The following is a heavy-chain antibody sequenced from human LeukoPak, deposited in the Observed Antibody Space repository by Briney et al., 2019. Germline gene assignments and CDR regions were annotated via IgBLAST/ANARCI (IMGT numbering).Heavy chain of an antibody. D-gene: IGHD3-10*01. Sequence: PGRSLRLSCAASGFTFSSYGMHWVRQAPGKGLEWVAVIWYDGSNKYYADSVKGRFTISRDNSKNTLYLQMNSLRAEDTAVYYCARDFYYGSGSQGDFDYWGQGTLVTVSS. CDR3: ARDFYYGSGSQGDFDY. CDR2: IWYDGSNK. J-gene: IGHJ4*02. V-gene: IGHV3-33*01. CDR1: GFTFSSYG.